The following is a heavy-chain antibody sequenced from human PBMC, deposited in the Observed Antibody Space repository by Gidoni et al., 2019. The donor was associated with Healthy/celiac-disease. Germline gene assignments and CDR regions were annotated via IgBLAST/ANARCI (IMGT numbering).Heavy chain of an antibody. CDR1: GGSISSSDYY. J-gene: IGHJ4*02. CDR3: ARDVRYSSSWSHFDY. CDR2: IYYGGDT. V-gene: IGHV4-39*07. D-gene: IGHD6-13*01. Sequence: QLQLQESGPGLVKPSETLSLTCTVSGGSISSSDYYWGWVRQPPGKGLEWLGTIYYGGDTYYNPSLKSRVTISVDMSRNQFSLWLTSVTAADTAMYYCARDVRYSSSWSHFDYWGQGILVTVSS.